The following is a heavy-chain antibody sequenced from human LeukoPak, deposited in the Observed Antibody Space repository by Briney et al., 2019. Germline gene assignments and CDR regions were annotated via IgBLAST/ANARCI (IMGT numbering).Heavy chain of an antibody. CDR1: RGSINSYY. V-gene: IGHV4-59*01. D-gene: IGHD1-26*01. Sequence: PSETLSLTCTVSRGSINSYYWSWIRQSPGKRLEWIGQIYYSGGATYNPSFESRVTLSVDRSYHQFSLELTSVSAADTAVYYCARIETWYGGHLLDYWGQGILVTVSS. CDR3: ARIETWYGGHLLDY. J-gene: IGHJ4*02. CDR2: IYYSGGA.